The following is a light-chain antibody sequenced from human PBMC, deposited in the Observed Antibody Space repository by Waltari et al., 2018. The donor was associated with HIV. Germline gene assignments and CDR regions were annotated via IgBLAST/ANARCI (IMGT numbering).Light chain of an antibody. J-gene: IGLJ2*01. CDR1: GSNIGTYS. CDR3: AVWDDSLGGAV. CDR2: MND. V-gene: IGLV1-47*01. Sequence: QSVVTQPPSASGTPGQRVTISCSGRGSNIGTYSVTWYQHFPGTAPNPLIYMNDQRPSGVPGRFSGSQSGTSASLAISGLQYDDEADYYCAVWDDSLGGAVFGGGTKLTVL.